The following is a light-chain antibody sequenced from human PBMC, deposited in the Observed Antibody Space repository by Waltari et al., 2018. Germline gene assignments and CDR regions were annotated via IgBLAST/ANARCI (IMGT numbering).Light chain of an antibody. CDR2: GAS. Sequence: EIVMTQSPATLSVSPGERATISCRASQSVRNNLVWYQQKPGQAPRLLIYGASTRVTGIPARFSGRGSGTEFTLTISSLQSEDFAVYYCQQYNNWPPWTFGQGTKVEIK. CDR1: QSVRNN. J-gene: IGKJ1*01. CDR3: QQYNNWPPWT. V-gene: IGKV3-15*01.